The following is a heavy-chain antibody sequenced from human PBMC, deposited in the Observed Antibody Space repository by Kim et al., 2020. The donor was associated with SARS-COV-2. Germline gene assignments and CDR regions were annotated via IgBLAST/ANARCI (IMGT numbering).Heavy chain of an antibody. D-gene: IGHD6-19*01. V-gene: IGHV3-23*01. J-gene: IGHJ5*02. CDR2: VNSIGAT. Sequence: GGSLRLSCAASGFNIRNYAMSWVRQAPGKGLEWVSVVNSIGATSYADSARDSFTISRDTSHNTLYLQRNSRRGEDTALYFCATLGWASQGPWTDPWGRGTMVTVSS. CDR3: ATLGWASQGPWTDP. CDR1: GFNIRNYA.